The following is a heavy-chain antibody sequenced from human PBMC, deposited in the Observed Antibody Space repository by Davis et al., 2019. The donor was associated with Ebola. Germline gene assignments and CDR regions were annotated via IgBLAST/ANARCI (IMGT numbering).Heavy chain of an antibody. J-gene: IGHJ6*02. D-gene: IGHD3/OR15-3a*01. Sequence: ASVKVSCKASGGTFSSYAISWVRQAPGQGLEWMGWINPNSGGTNYAQKFQGWVTMTRDTSISTAYMELSRLRSDDTAVYYCARDGTVLDLPYYYYYGMDVWGQGTTVTVSS. V-gene: IGHV1-2*04. CDR1: GGTFSSYA. CDR3: ARDGTVLDLPYYYYYGMDV. CDR2: INPNSGGT.